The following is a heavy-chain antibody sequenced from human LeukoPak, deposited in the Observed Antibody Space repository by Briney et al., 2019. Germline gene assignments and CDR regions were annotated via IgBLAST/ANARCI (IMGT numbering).Heavy chain of an antibody. CDR2: INGDGSST. Sequence: GGSLRLACEASGFTFSGYWMHWVRQAPGKGLVWVSRINGDGSSTTYADSVKGRFIISRDNSKNTLYLQMGSLRAEDMAVYYCARDGSDPGEYSSGWYVDYWGQGTLVTVSS. V-gene: IGHV3-74*01. D-gene: IGHD6-19*01. CDR3: ARDGSDPGEYSSGWYVDY. CDR1: GFTFSGYW. J-gene: IGHJ4*02.